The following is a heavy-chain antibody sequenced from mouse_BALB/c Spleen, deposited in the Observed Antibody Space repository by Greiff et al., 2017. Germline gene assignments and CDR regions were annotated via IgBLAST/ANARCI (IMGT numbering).Heavy chain of an antibody. J-gene: IGHJ4*01. CDR1: GYTFTDYS. CDR2: ISTYYGNT. D-gene: IGHD1-1*01. CDR3: ARKVYSGSSYDAMDY. V-gene: IGHV1-67*01. Sequence: VLLQQSGPELVRPGVSVKISCKGSGYTFTDYSMHWVKQSHAKSLEWIGVISTYYGNTNYTQKFKGKATMTVDKSSSTAYMELARLTSEDSAIYYCARKVYSGSSYDAMDYWGQGTSVTVSA.